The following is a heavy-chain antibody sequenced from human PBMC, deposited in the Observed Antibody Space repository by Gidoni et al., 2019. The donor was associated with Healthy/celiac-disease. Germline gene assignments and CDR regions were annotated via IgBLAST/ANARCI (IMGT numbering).Heavy chain of an antibody. D-gene: IGHD3-16*01. Sequence: EVQLLASGGGFVQPGGSLRLSCSSSGFTFSSYAMSWFRQAPGKGLEWVSAISGSGGSTYYADSVKGRFTISRDNSKNTLYLQMNSLRAEDTAVYYCAKDRLRNDYWGQGTLVTVSS. CDR2: ISGSGGST. CDR1: GFTFSSYA. CDR3: AKDRLRNDY. V-gene: IGHV3-23*01. J-gene: IGHJ4*02.